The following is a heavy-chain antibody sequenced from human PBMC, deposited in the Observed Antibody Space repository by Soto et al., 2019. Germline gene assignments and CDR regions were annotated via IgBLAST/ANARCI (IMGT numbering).Heavy chain of an antibody. CDR1: GGSVSGYY. V-gene: IGHV4-34*01. CDR2: INHSGNT. J-gene: IGHJ6*02. Sequence: PSETLSLTCAVDGGSVSGYYWTWIRQPPGKGLEWIGEINHSGNTNYNPSLESRVTMSVDTSKNQFSLKLSSVTAADTAVYYCAGGITMVRGVRGNYYYYGMDVWGQGTTVTVSS. D-gene: IGHD3-10*01. CDR3: AGGITMVRGVRGNYYYYGMDV.